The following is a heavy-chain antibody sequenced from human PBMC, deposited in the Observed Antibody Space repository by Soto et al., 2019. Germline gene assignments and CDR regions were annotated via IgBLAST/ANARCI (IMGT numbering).Heavy chain of an antibody. V-gene: IGHV1-46*01. D-gene: IGHD2-21*02. J-gene: IGHJ4*02. CDR3: ARSPPLRECPGGDCSHFDY. Sequence: QVQLVQSGAGVQKPGASVKVSCEASGYRFTAYYMHWVRQAPGQGLEWMAIINPSSGVANYAQRLQCRFTMTRDTSTSSVYMELSRLRSEDTAVYYGARSPPLRECPGGDCSHFDYWGQGTLVTVS. CDR2: INPSSGVA. CDR1: GYRFTAYY.